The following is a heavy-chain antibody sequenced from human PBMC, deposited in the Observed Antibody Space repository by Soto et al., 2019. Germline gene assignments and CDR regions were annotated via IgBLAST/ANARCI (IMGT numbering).Heavy chain of an antibody. J-gene: IGHJ4*02. CDR3: ARVVRLPYCSGGSCPYYFDY. CDR2: ISAYNGNT. D-gene: IGHD2-15*01. V-gene: IGHV1-18*04. CDR1: GYTFTSYG. Sequence: ASVKVSCKASGYTFTSYGISWVRQAPGQGLEWMGWISAYNGNTNYAQKLQGRVTMTTDTSTSTAYMELRSLRSDDTAVYYCARVVRLPYCSGGSCPYYFDYWVQGTLVTVSS.